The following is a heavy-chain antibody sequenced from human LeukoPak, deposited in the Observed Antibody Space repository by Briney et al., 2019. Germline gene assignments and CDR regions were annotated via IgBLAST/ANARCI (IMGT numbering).Heavy chain of an antibody. Sequence: SVKVSCKASRGTFISYAISWVRQAPGQGLEWMGGIIPIFGTANYAQKFQGRVTITADESTSAAYMELSSLRSEDTAVYYCARGGPMELSPEVYNWFDPWGQGTLVTVSS. J-gene: IGHJ5*02. V-gene: IGHV1-69*13. CDR3: ARGGPMELSPEVYNWFDP. D-gene: IGHD2-8*01. CDR1: RGTFISYA. CDR2: IIPIFGTA.